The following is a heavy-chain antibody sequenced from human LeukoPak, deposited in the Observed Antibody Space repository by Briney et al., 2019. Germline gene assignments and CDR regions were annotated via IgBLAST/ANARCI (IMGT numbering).Heavy chain of an antibody. CDR1: GYIFTTYF. J-gene: IGHJ4*02. D-gene: IGHD3-9*01. V-gene: IGHV1-2*02. Sequence: ASVKVSCKASGYIFTTYFIHWVRQAPGQGLEWMGWINPNNGDTNSVQKFQGRVNMTRDTSISTAYMELTRLRSDDTAVYYCAREGGYDILTGYQDYWGQGTLVTVSS. CDR3: AREGGYDILTGYQDY. CDR2: INPNNGDT.